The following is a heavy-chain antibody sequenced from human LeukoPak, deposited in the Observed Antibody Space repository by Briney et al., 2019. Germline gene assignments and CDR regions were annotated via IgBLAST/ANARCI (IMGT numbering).Heavy chain of an antibody. CDR2: IDEDGGEK. J-gene: IGHJ4*02. CDR1: GITFRRHW. CDR3: APEPSDDVES. D-gene: IGHD5-24*01. V-gene: IGHV3-7*01. Sequence: GGSLRLXCAASGITFRRHWMSWVRQAPGKELEWVANIDEDGGEKNYVDSVKGRFTISRDNAKNSWYLQMNSLRTEDTAMYYCAPEPSDDVESWGQGILVTVSS.